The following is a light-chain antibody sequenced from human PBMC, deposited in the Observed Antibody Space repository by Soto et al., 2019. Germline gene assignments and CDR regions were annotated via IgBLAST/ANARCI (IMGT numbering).Light chain of an antibody. CDR1: SSDVGGDSY. CDR3: SSHTIRTTGV. Sequence: QSALTQPASVSGSPGQSITISCTGTSSDVGGDSYVSWYQQYPGKAPKLMIYDVSNRPSGVSNRFSGSKSGNTASLTISGLQAEDEADYYCSSHTIRTTGVFGTGTKLTVL. CDR2: DVS. J-gene: IGLJ1*01. V-gene: IGLV2-14*01.